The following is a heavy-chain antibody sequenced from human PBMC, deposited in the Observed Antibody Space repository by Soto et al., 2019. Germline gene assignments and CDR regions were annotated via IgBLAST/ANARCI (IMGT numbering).Heavy chain of an antibody. CDR1: GAYVSDFS. J-gene: IGHJ1*01. CDR3: ARESGENWTSEAH. D-gene: IGHD1-1*01. CDR2: ITVNGIT. V-gene: IGHV4-4*07. Sequence: QVQQLESGPGLVKPWDTLSLTCTVSGAYVSDFSWSWIRQPAGKGLEWIGRITVNGITQYTPSFRSRVTMSMGTARNQFSPNLQSAAAGDTALYFCARESGENWTSEAHWGQGALGTVSS.